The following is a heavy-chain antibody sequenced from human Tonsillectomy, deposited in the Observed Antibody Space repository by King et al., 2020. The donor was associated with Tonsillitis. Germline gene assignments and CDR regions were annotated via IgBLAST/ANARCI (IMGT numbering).Heavy chain of an antibody. CDR1: GFTFSGSA. CDR2: IRSKANSYAT. D-gene: IGHD3-16*01. J-gene: IGHJ3*02. CDR3: TSTIGGAFDI. Sequence: EVQLVESGGGLVQPGGSLKLSCAASGFTFSGSAMHWVRQASGKGLEWVGRIRSKANSYATVYAASVKGRFTISRDDSKNTAYLQMNSLKTEDTAVYYCTSTIGGAFDIWGQGTMVTVSS. V-gene: IGHV3-73*01.